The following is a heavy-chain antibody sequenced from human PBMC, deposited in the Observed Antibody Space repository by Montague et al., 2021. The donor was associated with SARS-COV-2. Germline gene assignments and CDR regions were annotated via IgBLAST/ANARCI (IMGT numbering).Heavy chain of an antibody. Sequence: ETLSLTCTVSGGSISSSSYYWGWIRQPPGKGLEWIGSIYYSGSTYYNPSLKSRVTISVDTSKNQFSLKLSSVTAADTAVYYCARKASSGITIFGVVTASYYFDFWGQGTLVTVSS. CDR3: ARKASSGITIFGVVTASYYFDF. J-gene: IGHJ4*02. CDR1: GGSISSSSYY. CDR2: IYYSGST. V-gene: IGHV4-39*01. D-gene: IGHD3-3*01.